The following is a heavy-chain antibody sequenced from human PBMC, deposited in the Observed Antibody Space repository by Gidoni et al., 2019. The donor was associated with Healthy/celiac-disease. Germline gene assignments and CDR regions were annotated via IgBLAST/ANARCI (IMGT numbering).Heavy chain of an antibody. CDR3: ASTPLVYGDADYFDY. CDR1: GSPTSSRSYY. CDR2: IYYSGST. V-gene: IGHV4-39*01. D-gene: IGHD4-17*01. Sequence: QLQLQESGPGLVMPSETLSLTCTVSGSPTSSRSYYWGWIRQPPGKGLEWIGRIYYSGSTYYNPSLKRRVTISVDTSKNQFSLKLSSVTAADTAVYYCASTPLVYGDADYFDYWGQGTLVTVSS. J-gene: IGHJ4*02.